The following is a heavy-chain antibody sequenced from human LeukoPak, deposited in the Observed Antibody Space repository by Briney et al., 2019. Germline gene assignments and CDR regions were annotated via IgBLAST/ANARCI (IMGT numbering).Heavy chain of an antibody. D-gene: IGHD4-17*01. CDR1: GFTFSSYW. J-gene: IGHJ6*03. Sequence: GGSLRLSCAASGFTFSSYWMSWVRQAPGKGLEWVANIKQDGSEKYYVDSVKGRFTISRDNAKNSLYLQMNSLRAEDTAVYYCARAAVTTTYYYYYYYMDVWGKGTTVTVSS. CDR2: IKQDGSEK. V-gene: IGHV3-7*01. CDR3: ARAAVTTTYYYYYYYMDV.